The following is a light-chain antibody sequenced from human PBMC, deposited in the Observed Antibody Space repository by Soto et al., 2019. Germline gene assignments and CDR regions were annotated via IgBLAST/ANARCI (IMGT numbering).Light chain of an antibody. Sequence: QSALTQPRSVSGSPGQSVTISCTGTSSDIGSYTFVSWYQHHPGKAPKLLIYDVSDRPSGVPDRFSASKSGNTASLAISGLQAQDEAVYYCCSYAGDYTYVFGTGTKVTVL. CDR3: CSYAGDYTYV. CDR2: DVS. CDR1: SSDIGSYTF. J-gene: IGLJ1*01. V-gene: IGLV2-11*01.